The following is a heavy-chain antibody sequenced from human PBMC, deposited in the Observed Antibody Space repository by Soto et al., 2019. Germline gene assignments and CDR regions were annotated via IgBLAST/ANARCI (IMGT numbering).Heavy chain of an antibody. CDR2: IWYDGSNK. Sequence: GGSLRLSCAASGFTFSSYGMHWVRQAPGKGLEWVAVIWYDGSNKYYADSVKGRFTISRDNSKNTLYLQMNSLRAEDTAVYYCARAGYCSSTSCYRVGWFDPWGQGTLVTVSS. V-gene: IGHV3-33*01. J-gene: IGHJ5*02. CDR1: GFTFSSYG. CDR3: ARAGYCSSTSCYRVGWFDP. D-gene: IGHD2-2*02.